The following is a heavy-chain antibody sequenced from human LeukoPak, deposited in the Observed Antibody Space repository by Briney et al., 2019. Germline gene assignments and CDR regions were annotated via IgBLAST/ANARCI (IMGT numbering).Heavy chain of an antibody. J-gene: IGHJ4*02. CDR1: GYSISSGYY. CDR2: IYHSGST. CDR3: ARERGGYFDY. V-gene: IGHV4-38-2*02. D-gene: IGHD3-16*01. Sequence: SETLSLTCAVSGYSISSGYYWGRIWQPPGKGLEWIGSIYHSGSTYYNPSLKSRVTISVDTSKNQFSLKLSSVAAADTAVYYCARERGGYFDYWGQGTLVTVSS.